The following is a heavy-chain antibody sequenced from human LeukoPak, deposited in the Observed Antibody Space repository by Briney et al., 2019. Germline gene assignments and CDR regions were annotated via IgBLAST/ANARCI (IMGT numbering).Heavy chain of an antibody. D-gene: IGHD2-2*01. J-gene: IGHJ3*02. CDR1: GYTFTGYY. CDR2: INPNSGGT. Sequence: ASVKVSCKASGYTFTGYYMHWVRQAPGQGLGWMGRINPNSGGTNYAQKFQGRVTMTRDTSISTAYMELSRLRSDDTAVYYCAREAVGYCSSTSCLPRAFDIWGQGTMVTVSS. CDR3: AREAVGYCSSTSCLPRAFDI. V-gene: IGHV1-2*06.